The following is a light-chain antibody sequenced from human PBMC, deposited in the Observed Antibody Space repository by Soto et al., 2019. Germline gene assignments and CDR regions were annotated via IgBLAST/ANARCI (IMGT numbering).Light chain of an antibody. J-gene: IGLJ2*01. V-gene: IGLV6-57*01. CDR2: EDN. CDR1: SGSIASNY. CDR3: QSYDSSNQV. Sequence: NFMLTQPHSVSESPGKTVTISCTRSSGSIASNYVQWYQQRPGSSPTTVIYEDNRRPSGVPDRFSGSIDSSSNSASLTISGLKTEDEADYYCQSYDSSNQVFGGGTKLIVL.